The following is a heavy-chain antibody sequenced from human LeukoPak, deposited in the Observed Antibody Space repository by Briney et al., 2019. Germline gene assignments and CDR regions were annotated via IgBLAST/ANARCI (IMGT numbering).Heavy chain of an antibody. CDR3: TRGALLWFGDRIEYYFDY. Sequence: SEALSLTCTDSSGSITNYYWSWIRQPPGKGLEGIGFIYYSGNTNYNPSLKRRVTISVDTSKSQCSLKLSSMTAADTAVYYCTRGALLWFGDRIEYYFDYWGQGTLLTVSA. J-gene: IGHJ4*02. V-gene: IGHV4-59*01. CDR1: SGSITNYY. CDR2: IYYSGNT. D-gene: IGHD3-10*01.